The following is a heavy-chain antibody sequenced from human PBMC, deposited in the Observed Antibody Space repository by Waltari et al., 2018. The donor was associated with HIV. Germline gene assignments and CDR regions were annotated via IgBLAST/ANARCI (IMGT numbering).Heavy chain of an antibody. D-gene: IGHD3-10*01. V-gene: IGHV3-7*01. CDR2: IKPDGSET. CDR1: GSTLSVFW. J-gene: IGHJ6*02. CDR3: ARDTGSQYYYYGMDV. Sequence: ELLLVESGGGLVHPGGSRRPSCGTSGSTLSVFWMRWVRQAPGQGLEWLANIKPDGSETYYVDSVKGRFTISRDNAKNSVYLQMDSLRVEDTALYFCARDTGSQYYYYGMDVWGQGTMVSVS.